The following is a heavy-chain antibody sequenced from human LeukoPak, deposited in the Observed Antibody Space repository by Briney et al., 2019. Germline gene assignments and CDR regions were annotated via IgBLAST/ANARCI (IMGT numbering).Heavy chain of an antibody. Sequence: GGSLRLSCAASGFTLGNHWMTWVRQVPGRGPEWVANVNRDGSETYYLDSVKGRFTISKDNAKNSLYLQMNSLRAEDTALYHCARNNGMDVWGQGTTVIVSS. CDR1: GFTLGNHW. J-gene: IGHJ6*02. CDR3: ARNNGMDV. CDR2: VNRDGSET. V-gene: IGHV3-7*03.